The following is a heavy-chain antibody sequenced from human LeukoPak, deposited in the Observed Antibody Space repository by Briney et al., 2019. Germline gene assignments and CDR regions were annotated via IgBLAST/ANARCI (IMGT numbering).Heavy chain of an antibody. D-gene: IGHD2-15*01. CDR3: ARGRGYCSGGSCSPFDP. J-gene: IGHJ5*02. Sequence: SETLSLTCTVSGGSISSYYWSWIRQPPGKGLEWIGYIYYSGSTNYNPSLKSRVTISVDTSKNQFSLKLSSVTAADTAVYYCARGRGYCSGGSCSPFDPWGQGTLVTVSS. CDR1: GGSISSYY. CDR2: IYYSGST. V-gene: IGHV4-59*13.